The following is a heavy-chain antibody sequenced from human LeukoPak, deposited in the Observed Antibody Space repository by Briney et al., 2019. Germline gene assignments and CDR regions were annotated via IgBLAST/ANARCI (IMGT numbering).Heavy chain of an antibody. V-gene: IGHV4-39*01. Sequence: SETLSLTCTLSGGSISSSSYYWGWIRQPPGKGLEWIGSIYYSGSTYYNPSLKSRVTISVDTSKNQFSLKLSSVTAADTAVYYCARATGYCSSTSCNNWFDPWGQGTLVTVSS. J-gene: IGHJ5*02. CDR2: IYYSGST. CDR1: GGSISSSSYY. CDR3: ARATGYCSSTSCNNWFDP. D-gene: IGHD2-2*01.